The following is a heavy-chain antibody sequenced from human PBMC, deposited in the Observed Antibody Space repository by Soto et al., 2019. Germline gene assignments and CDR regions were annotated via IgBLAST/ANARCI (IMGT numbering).Heavy chain of an antibody. CDR3: TRDEYQRGDS. D-gene: IGHD6-25*01. Sequence: EVQLVESGGGLVQPGGSLRVSCAGSGFTFSRYWMSWVRQAPGKGLEWVANIKEDGSEKYYVDSVNGRFTISRDNAKYSLYLQMNSLSGEDTAVYYCTRDEYQRGDSWGQGTLVAVSS. CDR1: GFTFSRYW. J-gene: IGHJ4*02. CDR2: IKEDGSEK. V-gene: IGHV3-7*01.